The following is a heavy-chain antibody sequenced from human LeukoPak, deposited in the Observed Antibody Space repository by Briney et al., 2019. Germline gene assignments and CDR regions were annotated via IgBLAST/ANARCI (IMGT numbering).Heavy chain of an antibody. V-gene: IGHV4-39*01. CDR1: GGSISSSSYY. J-gene: IGHJ5*02. CDR3: ARHWRGSGSNNWFDP. CDR2: IYYSGST. Sequence: PSETLSLTCTVSGGSISSSSYYWGWIRQPPGKGLEWIGSIYYSGSTYYNPSLKSRVTISVDTSKNQFSLKLSSVTAADTAVYYCARHWRGSGSNNWFDPWGQGTLVTVSS. D-gene: IGHD3-10*01.